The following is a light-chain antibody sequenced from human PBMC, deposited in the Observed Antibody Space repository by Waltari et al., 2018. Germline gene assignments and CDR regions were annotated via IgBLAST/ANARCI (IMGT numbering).Light chain of an antibody. V-gene: IGLV2-14*03. CDR2: DVT. Sequence: QSALTQPASVPGSPGKSITISCTGTSSAIGSYNYVPWYQQHPGKAPKLLFYDVTYRPSGVSSRFSGSKSGNTASLTISGLQAEDEADYYCNSHTTVSSLVFGTGTKVTVL. CDR3: NSHTTVSSLV. CDR1: SSAIGSYNY. J-gene: IGLJ1*01.